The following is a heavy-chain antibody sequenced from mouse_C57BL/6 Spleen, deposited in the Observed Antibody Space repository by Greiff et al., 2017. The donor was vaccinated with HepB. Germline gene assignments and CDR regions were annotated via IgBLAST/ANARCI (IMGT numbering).Heavy chain of an antibody. Sequence: VQLQQSGAELVKPGASVKISCKASGYAFSSYWMNWVKQRPGKGLEWIGQIYPGDGDTNYNGKFKGKATLTADKSSSTAYMQLSSLTSEDSAVYFCAPLTVVASHWYFDVWGTRTTVTVSS. J-gene: IGHJ1*03. V-gene: IGHV1-80*01. CDR3: APLTVVASHWYFDV. CDR2: IYPGDGDT. CDR1: GYAFSSYW. D-gene: IGHD1-1*01.